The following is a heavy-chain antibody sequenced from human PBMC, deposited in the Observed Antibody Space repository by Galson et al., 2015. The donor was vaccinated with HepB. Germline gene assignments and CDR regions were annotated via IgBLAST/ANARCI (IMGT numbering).Heavy chain of an antibody. D-gene: IGHD6-13*01. CDR2: INPSGGST. Sequence: SVKVSCKASGGTFTSYYMHWVRQAPGQGLEWMGIINPSGGSTTYAQKFQGRVTMTRDTSTSTVYMELSSLRSEDTAVYYCARGYSSSFSWFDPWGQGTLVTVSS. CDR1: GGTFTSYY. J-gene: IGHJ5*02. V-gene: IGHV1-46*03. CDR3: ARGYSSSFSWFDP.